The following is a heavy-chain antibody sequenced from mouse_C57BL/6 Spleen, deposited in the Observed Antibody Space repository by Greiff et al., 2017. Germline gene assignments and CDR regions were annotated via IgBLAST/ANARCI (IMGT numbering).Heavy chain of an antibody. CDR1: GYTFTDYY. CDR3: ARNDCDGGWFAY. J-gene: IGHJ3*01. V-gene: IGHV1-18*01. Sequence: VQLQQPGPELVKPGASVKIPCKASGYTFTDYYMDWVKQSPGKSLEWIGDINPTNGGTIYNQKFKGKATLTVDKSSSTAYMELRSLTSEDTAVYYCARNDCDGGWFAYGGQGTLVTVSA. CDR2: INPTNGGT.